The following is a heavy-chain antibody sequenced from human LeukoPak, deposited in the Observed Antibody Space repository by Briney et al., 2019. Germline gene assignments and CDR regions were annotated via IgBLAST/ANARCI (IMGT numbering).Heavy chain of an antibody. Sequence: PSETLSLTCAVYGGSFSGYYWSWIRQPPGKGLEWIGEINHSGSTNYNPSLKSRVTISVDTSKNQFSLKLSSMTAADTAVYYCARGVVPAALNPISPYYYYYMDVWGKGTTVTVSS. CDR1: GGSFSGYY. CDR3: ARGVVPAALNPISPYYYYYMDV. V-gene: IGHV4-34*01. D-gene: IGHD2-2*01. J-gene: IGHJ6*03. CDR2: INHSGST.